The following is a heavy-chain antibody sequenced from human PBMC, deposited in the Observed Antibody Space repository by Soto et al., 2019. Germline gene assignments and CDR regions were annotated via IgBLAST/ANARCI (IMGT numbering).Heavy chain of an antibody. CDR2: IDPSSATT. J-gene: IGHJ4*02. D-gene: IGHD5-12*01. CDR1: GFTFSRYS. Sequence: EVQLVESGGGLVQPGGSLRVSCAASGFTFSRYSMNWVRQAPGKGLEWLSNIDPSSATTYYAESVKGRFIISRDNAKNSLYLQMNRLRDEDTAVYHCARGGVATIFGDSWGLGTLVIVSS. CDR3: ARGGVATIFGDS. V-gene: IGHV3-48*02.